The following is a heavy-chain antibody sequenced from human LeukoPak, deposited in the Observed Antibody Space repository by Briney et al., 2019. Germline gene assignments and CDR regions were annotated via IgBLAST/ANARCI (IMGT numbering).Heavy chain of an antibody. J-gene: IGHJ4*02. CDR2: ISWDGGST. CDR3: AKAGGDYGDYYFDY. CDR1: GFTFDDYT. Sequence: PGGSLRLSCAASGFTFDDYTMHWVRQAPGKGLEWVSLISWDGGSTYYADSVKGRFTISRDNSKNSLYLQMNSLRTEDTALYYCAKAGGDYGDYYFDYWGQGTLVTVSS. V-gene: IGHV3-43*01. D-gene: IGHD4-17*01.